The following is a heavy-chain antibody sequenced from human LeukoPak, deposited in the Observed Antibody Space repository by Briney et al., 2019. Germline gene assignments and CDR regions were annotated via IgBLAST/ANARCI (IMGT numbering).Heavy chain of an antibody. J-gene: IGHJ3*02. CDR3: ARGGGCSGTNCYIDAFDI. Sequence: GGSLRLSCAASGFTVSCSYLTWVRQAPGKGLDWVSIIYSGGSASYADSVRGRFTISRDKTKNTLYLQMNSLRAEDTAVYYCARGGGCSGTNCYIDAFDIWGQGTVVTVSS. CDR2: IYSGGSA. D-gene: IGHD2-2*01. V-gene: IGHV3-66*02. CDR1: GFTVSCSY.